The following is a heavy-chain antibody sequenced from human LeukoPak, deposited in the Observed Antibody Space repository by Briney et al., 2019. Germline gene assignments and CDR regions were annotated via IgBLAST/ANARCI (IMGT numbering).Heavy chain of an antibody. CDR3: ASSHSGAYYDY. CDR1: GLTFSSNA. J-gene: IGHJ4*02. Sequence: QPGRSLRLSCAASGLTFSSNAMPWVRQAPGKGLEWVAAISYDGSNKYYADSVKGRFTISRDNSKNTQFLQMNSLRAEDTAVYHCASSHSGAYYDYWGQGTLVTVSS. D-gene: IGHD1-26*01. CDR2: ISYDGSNK. V-gene: IGHV3-30*04.